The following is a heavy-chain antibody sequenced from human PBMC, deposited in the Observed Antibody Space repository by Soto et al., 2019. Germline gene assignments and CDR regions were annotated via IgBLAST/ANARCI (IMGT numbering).Heavy chain of an antibody. V-gene: IGHV3-23*01. D-gene: IGHD3-10*01. CDR2: LDGAGGST. CDR1: GFTFSDFA. Sequence: AGGSLRLSCLASGFTFSDFAMTWVGHVPGGGLEWVASLDGAGGSTYYAESVRGRFSISRDNSQNTLFLQMKRLTVDDTAIYYCAAPRDEYGSGVSWFTYGMDIWGQGTTVTVSS. J-gene: IGHJ6*02. CDR3: AAPRDEYGSGVSWFTYGMDI.